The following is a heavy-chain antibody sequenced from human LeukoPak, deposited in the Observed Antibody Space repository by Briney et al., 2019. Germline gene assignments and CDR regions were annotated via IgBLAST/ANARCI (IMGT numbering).Heavy chain of an antibody. CDR2: IKGDTSYA. Sequence: GGSLRLSCAASGFMFNNYWMHWVRQAPGRGLEWVSRIKGDTSYANYADSVKGRFTISRDNAKSTLYLQMDSLRAEDTAVYYCARDPYPDCSGGSCYSFDYWGQGTLVTVSS. J-gene: IGHJ4*02. CDR1: GFMFNNYW. CDR3: ARDPYPDCSGGSCYSFDY. D-gene: IGHD2-15*01. V-gene: IGHV3-74*01.